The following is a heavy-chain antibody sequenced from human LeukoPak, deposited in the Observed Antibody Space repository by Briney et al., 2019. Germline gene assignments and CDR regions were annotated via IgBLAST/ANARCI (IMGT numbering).Heavy chain of an antibody. Sequence: SETLSLTCAVYGGSFSGYYWRWIRQPPGKELEWIGEINYSGSTNYNPSLKSRVTISVDTSKNQFSLKLSSVTAADTAVYYCARGPYDYVWGSYRTNNWFDPWGQGTLVTVSS. V-gene: IGHV4-34*01. CDR2: INYSGST. D-gene: IGHD3-16*02. J-gene: IGHJ5*02. CDR3: ARGPYDYVWGSYRTNNWFDP. CDR1: GGSFSGYY.